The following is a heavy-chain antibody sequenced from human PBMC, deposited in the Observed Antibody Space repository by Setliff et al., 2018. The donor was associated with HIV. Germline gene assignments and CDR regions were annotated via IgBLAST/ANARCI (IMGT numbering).Heavy chain of an antibody. Sequence: PSETLSLTCTVSGGSISSGDYYWSWIRQPPGKGLEWIGYIYYSGSTYYNQSLKSRVTISVDTSKNQFSLKLSSVTAADTAVYYCARGRTLYSGYEGWGQGTLVTVSS. D-gene: IGHD5-12*01. CDR3: ARGRTLYSGYEG. J-gene: IGHJ4*02. V-gene: IGHV4-30-4*08. CDR2: IYYSGST. CDR1: GGSISSGDYY.